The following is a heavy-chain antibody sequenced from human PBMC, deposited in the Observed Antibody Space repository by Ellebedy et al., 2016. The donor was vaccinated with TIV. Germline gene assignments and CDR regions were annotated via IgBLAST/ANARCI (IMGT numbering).Heavy chain of an antibody. CDR1: GGSFSGYY. V-gene: IGHV4-34*01. Sequence: SQTLSLTCXVYGGSFSGYYWSWIRQPPGKGLEWIGEINHSGSTNYNPSLKSRVTISVDTSKNQFSLKLSSVTAADTAVYYCVLARAWDAFDIWGQGTMVTVSS. CDR3: VLARAWDAFDI. CDR2: INHSGST. J-gene: IGHJ3*02.